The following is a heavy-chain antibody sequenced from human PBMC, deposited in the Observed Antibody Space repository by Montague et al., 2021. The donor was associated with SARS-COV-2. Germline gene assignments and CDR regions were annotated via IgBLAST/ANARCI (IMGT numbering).Heavy chain of an antibody. CDR1: GGSFSGYY. CDR3: ARGRTVTTFYYYYGMDV. V-gene: IGHV4-34*01. Sequence: SETLSLTCAVYGGSFSGYYWSWIRQPPGKGLEWIGEINHSGSTNYNPSLKSRVTISVDTSKNQFSLRLSSVTAADTAVYYCARGRTVTTFYYYYGMDVWGQGTTVTVSS. D-gene: IGHD4-17*01. CDR2: INHSGST. J-gene: IGHJ6*02.